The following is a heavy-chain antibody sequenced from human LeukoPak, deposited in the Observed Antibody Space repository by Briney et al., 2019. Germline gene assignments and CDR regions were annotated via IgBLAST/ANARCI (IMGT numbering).Heavy chain of an antibody. CDR3: ARVLYDYYGMDV. CDR1: GFTFSSYW. V-gene: IGHV3-74*01. J-gene: IGHJ6*02. D-gene: IGHD2-8*02. Sequence: GGSLRLSCAASGFTFSSYWMHWVRQAPGKGLVWVSRVNIDGRSTIYADSVKGRFTISRDNAKNTLYLQMNSLTAENTAVYYCARVLYDYYGMDVCGQGTTVTVSS. CDR2: VNIDGRST.